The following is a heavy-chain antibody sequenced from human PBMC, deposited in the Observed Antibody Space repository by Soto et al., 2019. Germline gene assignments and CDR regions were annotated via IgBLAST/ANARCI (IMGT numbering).Heavy chain of an antibody. CDR3: ARGPNWGYRFDS. CDR1: GGTFSGHA. V-gene: IGHV1-69*06. J-gene: IGHJ4*02. Sequence: QVQLVQSRAEVKKPGSSVKVSCEASGGTFSGHAISWVRQAPGQGPEWMGGLIPLFGTTQHAQNFQDRLTITADKSTSTAYMELTSLRFGDTAIYYCARGPNWGYRFDSWGQGTLVTVSS. CDR2: LIPLFGTT. D-gene: IGHD7-27*01.